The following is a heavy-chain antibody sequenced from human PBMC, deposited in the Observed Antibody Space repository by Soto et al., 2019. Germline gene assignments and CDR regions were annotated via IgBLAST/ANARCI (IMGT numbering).Heavy chain of an antibody. Sequence: GESLKISCKGSGYSFTSYWIGWVRQMPGKGLEWMGIIYPGDSDTKYSPSFQGQVTISADKSISTAYLQWSSLKASDTAMYYCARSAPAEYYCYYGMDVWGQGTTVTVSS. CDR3: ARSAPAEYYCYYGMDV. CDR1: GYSFTSYW. V-gene: IGHV5-51*01. CDR2: IYPGDSDT. J-gene: IGHJ6*02.